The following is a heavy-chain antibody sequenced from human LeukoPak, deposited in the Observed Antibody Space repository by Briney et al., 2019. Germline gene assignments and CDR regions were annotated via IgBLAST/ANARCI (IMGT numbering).Heavy chain of an antibody. CDR3: ARLNIVVPAASSYYFDY. Sequence: SETLSLTCTVSGGSISSYYWSLIRQPPGKGLEWIGYIYYSGSTSYTPSLKSRVTISVDTSKNQFSLKLSSVTAADTALYYCARLNIVVPAASSYYFDYWGQGTLVTVSS. D-gene: IGHD2-2*01. J-gene: IGHJ4*02. CDR1: GGSISSYY. V-gene: IGHV4-59*01. CDR2: IYYSGST.